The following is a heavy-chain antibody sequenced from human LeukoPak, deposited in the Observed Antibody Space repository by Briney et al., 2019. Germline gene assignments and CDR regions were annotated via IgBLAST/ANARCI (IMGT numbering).Heavy chain of an antibody. CDR1: GYTFTGYY. D-gene: IGHD3-16*02. J-gene: IGHJ4*02. V-gene: IGHV1-2*02. CDR3: ARGGGTYYDYVWGSYRPNSIDY. Sequence: ASVKVSCKASGYTFTGYYMHWVRQAPGQGLEWMGWINPNSGGTNYAQKFQGRVTMTRDTSISTAYMELSRLRSDDTAVYYCARGGGTYYDYVWGSYRPNSIDYWGQGTLVTVSS. CDR2: INPNSGGT.